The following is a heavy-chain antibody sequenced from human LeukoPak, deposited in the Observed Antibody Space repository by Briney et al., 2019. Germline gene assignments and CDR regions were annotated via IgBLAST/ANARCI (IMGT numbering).Heavy chain of an antibody. CDR3: ARGSYCGGGSCYDYSYYGMDV. V-gene: IGHV3-30-3*01. J-gene: IGHJ6*02. CDR2: ISYDTVNK. D-gene: IGHD2-15*01. Sequence: GGSLRLSCAASGFTFSNYGMHWVRQAPGKGLEWLAIISYDTVNKYYLESEKGRLSISRDNSKDTLYLQINSLRAEDTAVYYCARGSYCGGGSCYDYSYYGMDVWGQGTTVTVSS. CDR1: GFTFSNYG.